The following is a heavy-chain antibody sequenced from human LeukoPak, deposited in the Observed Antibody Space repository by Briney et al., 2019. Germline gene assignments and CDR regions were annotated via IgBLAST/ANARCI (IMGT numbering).Heavy chain of an antibody. CDR3: ARDARVQKWFGEVIMTTTYYFDD. D-gene: IGHD3-10*01. V-gene: IGHV4-59*12. CDR1: DDSXXMYY. CDR2: VDHTGST. Sequence: VSDDSXXMYYWTWIRQPPGKGLEWIGYVDHTGSTNFNPSLNGRVSISRDTTNNLFSLRLRSVTAADTAVYYCARDARVQKWFGEVIMTTTYYFDDWGQGTLVTVSS. J-gene: IGHJ4*02.